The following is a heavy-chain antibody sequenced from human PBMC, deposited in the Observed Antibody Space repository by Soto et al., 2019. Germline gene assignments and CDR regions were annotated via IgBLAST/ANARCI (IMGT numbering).Heavy chain of an antibody. CDR2: VSFDSKNK. CDR3: AKESVESTYSYYGMDV. Sequence: PGGSLRLSCAASGFTFSSHAMNWVRQAPGKGLEWVAVVSFDSKNKYYIDSVEGRFTISRDNSKNMMYLQMDSLRREDTAVYYCAKESVESTYSYYGMDVWGPGTTVTVSS. D-gene: IGHD4-4*01. J-gene: IGHJ6*02. CDR1: GFTFSSHA. V-gene: IGHV3-30*18.